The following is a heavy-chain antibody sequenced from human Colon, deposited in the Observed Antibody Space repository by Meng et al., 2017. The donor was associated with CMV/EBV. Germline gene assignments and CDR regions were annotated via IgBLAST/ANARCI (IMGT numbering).Heavy chain of an antibody. CDR3: TRDSGSFDN. J-gene: IGHJ4*02. D-gene: IGHD3-10*01. V-gene: IGHV3-74*01. Sequence: GESLKISCAASGFSVTSNYMNWVRQAPGKGLEWVSGIHANGVTLIYSDSVRGRFTISRDNAKNTLYLQMNSLRDEDTAVYYCTRDSGSFDNWGQGTLVTVSS. CDR2: IHANGVTL. CDR1: GFSVTSNY.